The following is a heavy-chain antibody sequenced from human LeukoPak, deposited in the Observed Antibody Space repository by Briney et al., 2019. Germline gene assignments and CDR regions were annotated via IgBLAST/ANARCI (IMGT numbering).Heavy chain of an antibody. V-gene: IGHV4-61*01. J-gene: IGHJ4*02. CDR2: IYYSGST. CDR1: GGSVSSGSYY. D-gene: IGHD5-12*01. Sequence: SETLSLTCTVSGGSVSSGSYYWSWIRQPPGKGLEWIGYIYYSGSTNYNPSLKSRVTISVDTSKNQFSLKLSSVTAADTAVYYCARGTYSGYDEEYYFDYWGQGTLVTVSS. CDR3: ARGTYSGYDEEYYFDY.